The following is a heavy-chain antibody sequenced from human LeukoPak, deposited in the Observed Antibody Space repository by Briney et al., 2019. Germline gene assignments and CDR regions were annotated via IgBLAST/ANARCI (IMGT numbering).Heavy chain of an antibody. D-gene: IGHD7-27*01. CDR1: GHIVEDNA. Sequence: GGSLRLSCVVSGHIVEDNAMHWVRQVPGKGLEWVSGIQWKSGVTGYADSVEGRFTISRDNAKNTLYLQMNSLKGEDTAVYYCATSLGPLTEYWGQGTLVTVSS. J-gene: IGHJ4*02. V-gene: IGHV3-9*01. CDR3: ATSLGPLTEY. CDR2: IQWKSGVT.